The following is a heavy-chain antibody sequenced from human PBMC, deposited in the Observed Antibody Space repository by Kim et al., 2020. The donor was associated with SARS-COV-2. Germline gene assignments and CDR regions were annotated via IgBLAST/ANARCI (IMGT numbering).Heavy chain of an antibody. V-gene: IGHV3-30*18. CDR1: GFTFSSYG. CDR3: AKELLPGYSSGWSYYYYGMDA. CDR2: ISNDGSNK. J-gene: IGHJ6*02. Sequence: GGSLRLSCAASGFTFSSYGMHWVRQAQGKGLEWVAVISNDGSNKYYEDSVKGRFTISRDNSKNTLYLQMNSLRAEDTAVYYCAKELLPGYSSGWSYYYYGMDAWGQGTTVTVSS. D-gene: IGHD6-19*01.